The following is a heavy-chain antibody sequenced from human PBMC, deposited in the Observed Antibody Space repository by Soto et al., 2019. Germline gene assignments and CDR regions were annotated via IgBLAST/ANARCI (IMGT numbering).Heavy chain of an antibody. CDR1: GGSFSGYY. J-gene: IGHJ4*02. V-gene: IGHV4-34*01. Sequence: LSLTCAVYGGSFSGYYWSWIRQPPGKGLEWIGEINHGGRTNYSPSLKSRLTISVDTSKNQFSLKLTSVTAADTAVYYCAKDRGGRGNGIDQWGQGALVTVSS. CDR2: INHGGRT. D-gene: IGHD2-15*01. CDR3: AKDRGGRGNGIDQ.